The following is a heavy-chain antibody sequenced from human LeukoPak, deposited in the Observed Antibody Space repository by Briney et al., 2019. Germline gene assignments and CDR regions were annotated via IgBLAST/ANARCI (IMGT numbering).Heavy chain of an antibody. J-gene: IGHJ4*02. CDR1: GGTFSSYA. V-gene: IGHV1-46*01. CDR2: INPSGGST. Sequence: GASVKVSCKASGGTFSSYAISWVRQAPGQGLEWMGIINPSGGSTSYAQKFQGRVTMTRDTSTSTVYMELSSLRSEDTAVYYCARYAVHFDYWGQGTLVTVSP. D-gene: IGHD6-19*01. CDR3: ARYAVHFDY.